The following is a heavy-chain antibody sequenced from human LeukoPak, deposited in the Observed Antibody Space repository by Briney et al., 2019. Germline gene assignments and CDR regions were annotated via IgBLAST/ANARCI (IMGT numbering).Heavy chain of an antibody. Sequence: SETLSLTCTVSGGSIRSSSYYWGWIRQPPGKGLEWIGSIYYSGSTYYNPSLKSRVTISADTSKNQFSLKLSSVTAADTAVYYCARAAYYYGSGSLPGNWFDPWGQGTLVTVSS. CDR1: GGSIRSSSYY. CDR2: IYYSGST. CDR3: ARAAYYYGSGSLPGNWFDP. J-gene: IGHJ5*02. V-gene: IGHV4-39*07. D-gene: IGHD3-10*01.